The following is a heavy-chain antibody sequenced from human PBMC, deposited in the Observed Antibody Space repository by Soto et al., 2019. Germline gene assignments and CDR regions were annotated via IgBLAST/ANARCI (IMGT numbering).Heavy chain of an antibody. D-gene: IGHD2-21*02. V-gene: IGHV1-18*01. J-gene: IGHJ1*01. CDR3: ARAYCGGDCAFPAEYFQH. CDR2: ISAYNGNT. CDR1: GYTFTSYG. Sequence: SVKVSCKASGYTFTSYGISWVRQAPGQGLEWMGWISAYNGNTNYAQKLQGRVTMTTDTSTSTAYMELRSLRSDDTAVYYCARAYCGGDCAFPAEYFQHWGQGTLVTVSS.